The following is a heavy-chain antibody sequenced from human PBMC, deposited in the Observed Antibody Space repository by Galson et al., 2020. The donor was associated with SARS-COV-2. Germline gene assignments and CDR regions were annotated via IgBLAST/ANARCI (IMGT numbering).Heavy chain of an antibody. D-gene: IGHD3-22*01. CDR1: GFTFSSYA. CDR3: AKPGITMIIVVASPIFED. J-gene: IGHJ4*02. CDR2: LSGSGDST. Sequence: TGGSLRLSCAASGFTFSSYAMSWVRQAPGNGLEWVSALSGSGDSTYYADSVQGRFTIARDNSKNTLYLQMNSLRAEDTAIYYCAKPGITMIIVVASPIFEDWGQGTLVTVSS. V-gene: IGHV3-23*01.